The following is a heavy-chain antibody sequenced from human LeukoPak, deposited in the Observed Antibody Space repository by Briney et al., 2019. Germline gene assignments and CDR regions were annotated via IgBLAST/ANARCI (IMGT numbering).Heavy chain of an antibody. D-gene: IGHD3-22*01. Sequence: PSQTLSLTCTVSGGSISSGSYYWRWIRQPPGKGLEWIGYIYYSGSTNYNPSLKSRVTISVDTSKNQFSLKLSSVTAADTAVYYCARVLYYYDSSGYYYDAFDIWGQGTMVTVSS. V-gene: IGHV4-61*01. CDR1: GGSISSGSYY. J-gene: IGHJ3*02. CDR2: IYYSGST. CDR3: ARVLYYYDSSGYYYDAFDI.